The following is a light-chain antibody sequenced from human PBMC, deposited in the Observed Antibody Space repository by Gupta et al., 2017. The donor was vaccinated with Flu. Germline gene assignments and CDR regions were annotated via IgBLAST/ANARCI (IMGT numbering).Light chain of an antibody. CDR1: QSITSW. CDR3: QQYNSYLLYT. V-gene: IGKV1-5*03. Sequence: DIQMTQSPSTLSASVRDRVTITCRASQSITSWLAWYQQKPGKAPKLLIYEASTLESGVPSKFSGSGSGTEFTLTISSLQPDDFGTYYCQQYNSYLLYTFGQGTKLEIK. CDR2: EAS. J-gene: IGKJ2*01.